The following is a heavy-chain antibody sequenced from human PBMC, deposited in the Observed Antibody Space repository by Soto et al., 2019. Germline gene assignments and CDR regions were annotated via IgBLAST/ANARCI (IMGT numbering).Heavy chain of an antibody. CDR3: ARAAGRGYYYGMDV. Sequence: PGGSLRLSCAAAGFTFSDYYMSWIRQAPGKGLEWVSYISSSGSTIYYADSVKGRFTISRDNAKNSLYLQMNSLRAEDTAVYYCARAAGRGYYYGMDVWGQGTTVTVSS. V-gene: IGHV3-11*01. D-gene: IGHD6-19*01. CDR2: ISSSGSTI. J-gene: IGHJ6*02. CDR1: GFTFSDYY.